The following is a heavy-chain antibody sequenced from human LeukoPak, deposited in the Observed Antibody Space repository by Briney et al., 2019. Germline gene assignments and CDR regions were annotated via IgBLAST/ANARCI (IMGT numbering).Heavy chain of an antibody. CDR1: GFTVSRNY. CDR3: ARASLAYFDS. Sequence: GGSLRLSCAASGFTVSRNYMTWVRQAPGKGLEWVSVIYSGGSTYYADSVKGRFTISRDNSKNTLFLQMNSLRAEDTAVYYCARASLAYFDSWGQGTLVTVSS. CDR2: IYSGGST. J-gene: IGHJ4*02. V-gene: IGHV3-53*01.